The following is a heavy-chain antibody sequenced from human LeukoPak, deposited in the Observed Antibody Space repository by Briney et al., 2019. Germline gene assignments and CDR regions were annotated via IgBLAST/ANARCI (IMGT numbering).Heavy chain of an antibody. CDR1: GFTVSTYA. CDR2: ISYDGSNP. Sequence: PGGSLRLSCAASGFTVSTYAMHWVRQAPGKGLKWVAVISYDGSNPYYADSVKGRFTISRDNSKNTLYLQMNSLRVEDTAVYYCARDKASRHEYFQHWGQGTLVTVSS. V-gene: IGHV3-30-3*01. D-gene: IGHD2-2*01. CDR3: ARDKASRHEYFQH. J-gene: IGHJ1*01.